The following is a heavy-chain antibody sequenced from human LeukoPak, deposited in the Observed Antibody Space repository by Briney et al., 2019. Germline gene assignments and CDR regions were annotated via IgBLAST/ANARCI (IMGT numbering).Heavy chain of an antibody. D-gene: IGHD2-15*01. Sequence: SVKVSCKSSGGTFSSYAISLVRQAPGQGLEWMGGIIPIFGTANYAQKFQGRVTITADESTSTAYMELSSLRSEDTAVYYCARDNGYCSRGSCYLLGFWGQGTLVTVSS. CDR1: GGTFSSYA. V-gene: IGHV1-69*01. J-gene: IGHJ4*02. CDR2: IIPIFGTA. CDR3: ARDNGYCSRGSCYLLGF.